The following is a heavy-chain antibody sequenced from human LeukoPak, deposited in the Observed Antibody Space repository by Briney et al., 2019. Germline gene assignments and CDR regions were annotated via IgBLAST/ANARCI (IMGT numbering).Heavy chain of an antibody. D-gene: IGHD7-27*01. J-gene: IGHJ4*02. CDR2: INQDGSNR. CDR1: GFTLSSHW. V-gene: IGHV3-7*01. CDR3: AREGENWAYFDY. Sequence: GGSLRLSCAASGFTLSSHWMSWVRQAPGKGLEWVANINQDGSNRYYVDSVRGRFTISRDNAKNSMYLQMNSLRSEDTAVYYCAREGENWAYFDYWGQGTLVTASS.